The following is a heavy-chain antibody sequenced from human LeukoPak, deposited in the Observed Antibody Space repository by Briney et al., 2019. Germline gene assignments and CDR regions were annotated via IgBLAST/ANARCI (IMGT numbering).Heavy chain of an antibody. CDR1: GFTFSSYW. D-gene: IGHD3-3*01. CDR2: IKQDGSEK. J-gene: IGHJ4*02. V-gene: IGHV3-7*01. Sequence: GGSLRLSCAASGFTFSSYWMSWVRQAPGKGLEWVANIKQDGSEKYYVDSVKGRFTISRDNAKNSLYLQMNSLRAEDTAVYYCARILPTNYDFWSGYCIFDYWGQGTLVTVSS. CDR3: ARILPTNYDFWSGYCIFDY.